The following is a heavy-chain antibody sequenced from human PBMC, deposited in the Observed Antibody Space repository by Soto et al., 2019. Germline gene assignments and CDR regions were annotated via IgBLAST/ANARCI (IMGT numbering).Heavy chain of an antibody. CDR2: MYSKGGT. J-gene: IGHJ4*02. D-gene: IGHD2-15*01. CDR1: EFSVGTNF. CDR3: ARKADSGGSGGF. Sequence: EVHLVESGGDLIQPGGSLRLSCTVSEFSVGTNFMTWVRQAPGKGLEWVSLMYSKGGTLYAVSVRGRFIISRDSSKNILYLQMNNLRVEDTAVYYCARKADSGGSGGFWGQGTLVIVSS. V-gene: IGHV3-53*01.